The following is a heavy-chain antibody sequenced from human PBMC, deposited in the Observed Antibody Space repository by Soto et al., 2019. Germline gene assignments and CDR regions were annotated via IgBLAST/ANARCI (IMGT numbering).Heavy chain of an antibody. V-gene: IGHV3-53*01. J-gene: IGHJ5*02. CDR2: IYSGGST. Sequence: GGSLRLSCAASGFTVSSNYMSWVRQAPGKGLEWVSVIYSGGSTYYADSVKGRFTISRDNSKNTLYLQMNSLRAEDTAMYYCARSSSSWADNWFDPWGQGTLVTVSS. D-gene: IGHD6-13*01. CDR3: ARSSSSWADNWFDP. CDR1: GFTVSSNY.